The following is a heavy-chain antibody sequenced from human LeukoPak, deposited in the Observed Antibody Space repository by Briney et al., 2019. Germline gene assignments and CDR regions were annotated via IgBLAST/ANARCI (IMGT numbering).Heavy chain of an antibody. J-gene: IGHJ6*03. V-gene: IGHV1-2*02. CDR1: GYTFTGYY. CDR3: ARESVSKTTVADYYYYYMDV. Sequence: ASVKVSCKASGYTFTGYYMHWVRQAPGQGLEWMGWTNPNSGGTNYAQKFQGRVTMTRDTSISTAYMELSRLRSDDTAVYYCARESVSKTTVADYYYYYMDVWGKGTTVTVSS. CDR2: TNPNSGGT. D-gene: IGHD4-23*01.